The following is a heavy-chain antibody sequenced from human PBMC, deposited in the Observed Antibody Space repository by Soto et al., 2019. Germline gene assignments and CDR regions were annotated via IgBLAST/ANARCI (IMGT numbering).Heavy chain of an antibody. J-gene: IGHJ4*02. CDR3: ARGARRGYSYGLYYFDY. Sequence: SETLSLTCTVSGGSISSGGYYWSWIRQHPGKGLEWIGYIYYSGSTYYNPSLKSRFTISVDTSKNQFSLKLSSVTAADTAVYYCARGARRGYSYGLYYFDYWGQGTLVTVSS. V-gene: IGHV4-31*03. CDR1: GGSISSGGYY. D-gene: IGHD5-18*01. CDR2: IYYSGST.